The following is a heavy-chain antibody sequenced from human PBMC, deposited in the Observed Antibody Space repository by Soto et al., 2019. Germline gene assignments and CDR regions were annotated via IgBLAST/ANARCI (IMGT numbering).Heavy chain of an antibody. Sequence: EVQLVESGGGLVKPGGSLRLSCAASGFTFSSYSMKWVRQAPGKGLEWVSSISSSSSYIYYADSVKGRFTISRDNAKNSLYLQMNSLRAEDTAVYYCARRVGSTEVDYWGQGTLVTVSS. CDR3: ARRVGSTEVDY. J-gene: IGHJ4*02. D-gene: IGHD6-13*01. CDR2: ISSSSSYI. V-gene: IGHV3-21*01. CDR1: GFTFSSYS.